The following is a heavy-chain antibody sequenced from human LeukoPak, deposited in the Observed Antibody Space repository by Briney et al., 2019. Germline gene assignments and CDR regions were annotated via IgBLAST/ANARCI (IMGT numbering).Heavy chain of an antibody. CDR1: GYTFSSYS. Sequence: GGSLRLSCAASGYTFSSYSMNWVRQAPGKGLEWVSSISSSSSYIYYADSVKGRFTISRDNAKNSLYLQMNSLRAEDTAVYYCARDLEGWFDPWGQGTLVTVSS. CDR3: ARDLEGWFDP. V-gene: IGHV3-21*01. D-gene: IGHD5-24*01. CDR2: ISSSSSYI. J-gene: IGHJ5*02.